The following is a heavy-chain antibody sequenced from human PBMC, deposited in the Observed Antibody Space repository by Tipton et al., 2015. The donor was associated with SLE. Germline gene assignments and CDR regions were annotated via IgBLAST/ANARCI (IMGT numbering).Heavy chain of an antibody. D-gene: IGHD3-3*01. CDR1: GYIFTSYD. CDR2: MNPATGNT. Sequence: QVQLVQSGPEVKKPGASVKVSCKASGYIFTSYDINWVRQATGQGLEWMGWMNPATGNTGYAQKFQGRVTMTRNTSIGTAYMELNSLTSEDTAVYYCARAYYDFWSGYYNWFDPWGQGTLVSVSS. J-gene: IGHJ5*02. CDR3: ARAYYDFWSGYYNWFDP. V-gene: IGHV1-8*01.